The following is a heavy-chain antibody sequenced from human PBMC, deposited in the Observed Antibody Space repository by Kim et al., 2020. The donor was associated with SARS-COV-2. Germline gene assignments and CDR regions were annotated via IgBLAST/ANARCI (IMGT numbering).Heavy chain of an antibody. J-gene: IGHJ5*02. Sequence: GESLKISCKGSGYSFTSYWIGWVRQMPGKGLEWMGIIYVGDSDTRYSPSFQGQVTISADKSISTAYLQWSSLKASDTAIYYCARRAAAAGQWVKGEWFDPWGQGTLVTVSS. CDR2: IYVGDSDT. CDR3: ARRAAAAGQWVKGEWFDP. CDR1: GYSFTSYW. V-gene: IGHV5-51*01. D-gene: IGHD6-13*01.